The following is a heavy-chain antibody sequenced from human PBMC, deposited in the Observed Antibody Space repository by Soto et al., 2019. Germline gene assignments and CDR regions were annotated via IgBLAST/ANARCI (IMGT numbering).Heavy chain of an antibody. CDR1: GDSITSYN. D-gene: IGHD2-21*01. Sequence: QVQLQESGPGLVKPSETLSVTCTVSGDSITSYNWNWIRQSPGKGLEWVGYLYHTGSTNSHPSFKIRVTISVDTSKNQFSLKLSSVTAADTAVYYCARDIPTCYPACVFDIWGQGTVVTVSS. CDR3: ARDIPTCYPACVFDI. V-gene: IGHV4-59*01. CDR2: LYHTGST. J-gene: IGHJ3*02.